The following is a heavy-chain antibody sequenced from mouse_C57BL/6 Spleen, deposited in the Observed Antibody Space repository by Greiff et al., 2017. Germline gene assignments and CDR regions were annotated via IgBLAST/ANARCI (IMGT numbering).Heavy chain of an antibody. J-gene: IGHJ1*03. Sequence: VKLMESGAELVKPGASVKISCKASGYAFSSYWMNWVKQRPGKGLEWIGQIYPGDGDTNYNGKFKGKATLTADKSSSTAYMQLSSLTSEDSAVYFYARSRDYAYWYFDVWGTGTTVTVSS. D-gene: IGHD2-4*01. V-gene: IGHV1-80*01. CDR2: IYPGDGDT. CDR1: GYAFSSYW. CDR3: ARSRDYAYWYFDV.